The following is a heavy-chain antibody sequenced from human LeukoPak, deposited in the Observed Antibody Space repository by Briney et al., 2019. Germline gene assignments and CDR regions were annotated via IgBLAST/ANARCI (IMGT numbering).Heavy chain of an antibody. D-gene: IGHD3-10*01. CDR2: ISGYNGDT. CDR3: ATSTGSYSDLYFHY. J-gene: IGHJ4*02. CDR1: GYTFTAYG. V-gene: IGHV1-18*01. Sequence: GASVKVSCKASGYTFTAYGISWVRQAPGQGLEWMGWISGYNGDTKYAQRFEGRVTMTTDTSTTTAFMDLRSLRSDDTAVYFCATSTGSYSDLYFHYWGQGTLVSVSS.